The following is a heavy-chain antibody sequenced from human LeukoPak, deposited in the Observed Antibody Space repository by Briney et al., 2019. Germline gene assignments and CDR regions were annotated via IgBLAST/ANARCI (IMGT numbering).Heavy chain of an antibody. Sequence: GASVRVSCKAFGYTFTAYYMHWVRQAPGQGLEWMGWINPNSGGTNYAQKFQGRVTMTRDTSISTAYMELSRLRSDDTAVYYCASGVATTNLPQYYYYMDVWGKGTTVTVSS. CDR1: GYTFTAYY. CDR2: INPNSGGT. J-gene: IGHJ6*03. D-gene: IGHD5-12*01. CDR3: ASGVATTNLPQYYYYMDV. V-gene: IGHV1-2*02.